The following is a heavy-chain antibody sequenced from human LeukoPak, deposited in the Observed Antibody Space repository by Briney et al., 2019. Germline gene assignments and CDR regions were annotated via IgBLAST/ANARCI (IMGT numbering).Heavy chain of an antibody. CDR2: ISGSGGST. Sequence: GGSLRLSCAASGFTFSSYAMSWVRQAPGKGLEWVSAISGSGGSTYYADSVKGRFTISRDNSKNTLYLQMNGLRAEDTAVYYCAKDGSYYDSSGPRRWGQGTLVTVSS. CDR1: GFTFSSYA. J-gene: IGHJ4*02. CDR3: AKDGSYYDSSGPRR. D-gene: IGHD3-22*01. V-gene: IGHV3-23*01.